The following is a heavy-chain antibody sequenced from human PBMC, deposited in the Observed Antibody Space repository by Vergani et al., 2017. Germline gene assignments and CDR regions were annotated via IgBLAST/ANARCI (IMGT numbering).Heavy chain of an antibody. CDR1: GGTFSSYT. J-gene: IGHJ6*02. V-gene: IGHV1-69*02. CDR2: IIPILGIA. D-gene: IGHD2-15*01. Sequence: QVQLVQSGAEVKKPGSSVKVSCKASGGTFSSYTISWVRQPPGQGLEWMGRIIPILGIANYAQKFQGRVTITADKSTSTAYMELSSLRSEDTAVYYCARVASGYYYYGMDVWGQGTTVTVSS. CDR3: ARVASGYYYYGMDV.